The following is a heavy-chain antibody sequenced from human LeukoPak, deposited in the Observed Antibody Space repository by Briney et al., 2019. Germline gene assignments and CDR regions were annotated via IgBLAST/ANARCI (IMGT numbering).Heavy chain of an antibody. V-gene: IGHV3-23*01. CDR3: ARNYGSGSPDAFDI. D-gene: IGHD3-10*01. CDR2: ISGSGDSI. CDR1: GFTFSRYA. J-gene: IGHJ3*02. Sequence: GGSLRLSCAASGFTFSRYAMSWVRQAPGKGLEWVSPISGSGDSIYYADSVKGRFTISRDNSKNTLYLQMNSLRAEDTAVYYCARNYGSGSPDAFDIWGQGTMVTVSS.